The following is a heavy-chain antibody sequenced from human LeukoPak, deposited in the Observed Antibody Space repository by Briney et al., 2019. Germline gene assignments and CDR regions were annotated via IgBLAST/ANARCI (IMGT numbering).Heavy chain of an antibody. D-gene: IGHD6-13*01. Sequence: PGGSLRLSCAASGFTFSSYAMHWVRQAPGKGLEWVAVISYDGSNKYYADSVKGRFTISRDNSKNTLYLQMNSLRAEDTAVYYCAREPHSSSCLDYWGQGTLVTVSS. CDR1: GFTFSSYA. CDR2: ISYDGSNK. CDR3: AREPHSSSCLDY. J-gene: IGHJ4*02. V-gene: IGHV3-30-3*01.